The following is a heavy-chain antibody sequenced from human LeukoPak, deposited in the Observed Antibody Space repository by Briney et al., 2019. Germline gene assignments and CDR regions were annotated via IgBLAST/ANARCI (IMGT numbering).Heavy chain of an antibody. D-gene: IGHD3-16*01. CDR2: ISSSSSYI. CDR3: ASLGGYDYVWSESFDY. V-gene: IGHV3-21*01. Sequence: PGGSLRLSCAASGFTFSSYSMNWVRQAPGKGLEWVSSISSSSSYIYYADSVKGRFTISRDNAKNSLYLQMNSLRAEDTAVYYCASLGGYDYVWSESFDYWGQGTLVTVSS. CDR1: GFTFSSYS. J-gene: IGHJ4*02.